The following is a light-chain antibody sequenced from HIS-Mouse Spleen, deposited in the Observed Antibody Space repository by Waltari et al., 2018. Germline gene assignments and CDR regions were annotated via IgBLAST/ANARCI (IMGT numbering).Light chain of an antibody. CDR3: VLYMGSGIWV. CDR2: STN. J-gene: IGLJ3*02. CDR1: SGSVSTSYY. V-gene: IGLV8-61*01. Sequence: FSVSPGGTVTLTCGLSSGSVSTSYYPSWYQQTPGQAPRTLISSTNTRSSGVPDRFSGSILGNKAALTITGAQADDESDYYCVLYMGSGIWVFGGGTKLTVL.